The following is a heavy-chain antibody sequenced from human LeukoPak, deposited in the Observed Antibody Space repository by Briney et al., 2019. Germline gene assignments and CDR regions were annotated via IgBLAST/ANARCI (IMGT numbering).Heavy chain of an antibody. CDR2: ISYDGSNK. CDR3: AKDPYSAQWLVLNWLDP. V-gene: IGHV3-30*18. J-gene: IGHJ5*02. Sequence: GGSLRLSCAASGFSVSNFVVGWVRQAPGKGLEWVAVISYDGSNKYYADSVKGRFTISRDNSKNTLYLQMDSLGPEDTAIYYCAKDPYSAQWLVLNWLDPWGQGTLVTVSS. D-gene: IGHD6-19*01. CDR1: GFSVSNFV.